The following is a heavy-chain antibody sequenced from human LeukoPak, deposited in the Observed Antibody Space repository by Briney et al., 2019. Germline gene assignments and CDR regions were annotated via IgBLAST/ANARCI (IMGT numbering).Heavy chain of an antibody. CDR3: ARDHGVYYDSSGYYPNWFDP. V-gene: IGHV1-2*02. J-gene: IGHJ5*02. D-gene: IGHD3-22*01. CDR1: GYTFTGYY. CDR2: INPNGGGT. Sequence: GASVKVSCKASGYTFTGYYMHWVRQAPGQGLEWMGWINPNGGGTNYAQKFQGRVTMTRDTSISTAYMELSRLRSDDTAVYYCARDHGVYYDSSGYYPNWFDPWGQGTLVTVSS.